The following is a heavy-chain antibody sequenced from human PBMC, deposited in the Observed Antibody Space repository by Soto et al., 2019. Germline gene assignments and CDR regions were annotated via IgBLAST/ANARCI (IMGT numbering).Heavy chain of an antibody. CDR1: GFTFSSYS. D-gene: IGHD3-3*01. Sequence: EVQLVESGGGLVKPGGSLRLSCAASGFTFSSYSMNWVRQAPGKGLEWVSSISSSSSYIYYADSVKGRFTISRDNAKNSLNLQLNSRGAEDTAVYYCARDGESRFLECLSTPHSTCFDPWGKGTLVTVSS. CDR2: ISSSSSYI. V-gene: IGHV3-21*01. CDR3: ARDGESRFLECLSTPHSTCFDP. J-gene: IGHJ5*02.